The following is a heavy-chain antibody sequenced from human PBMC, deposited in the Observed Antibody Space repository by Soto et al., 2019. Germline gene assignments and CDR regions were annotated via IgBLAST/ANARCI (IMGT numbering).Heavy chain of an antibody. D-gene: IGHD4-17*01. J-gene: IGHJ6*02. CDR3: ASSFTVTPFRGDVNYYYGMDV. V-gene: IGHV1-18*01. CDR1: GYTFTSYG. CDR2: ISAYNGNT. Sequence: QVQLVQSGAEVKKPGASVKVSCKASGYTFTSYGISWVRQAPGQGLEWMGWISAYNGNTNYAQKLQGRVTMTTDTSTSTACMELGSLRSEDTAVYYCASSFTVTPFRGDVNYYYGMDVWGQGTTVTVSS.